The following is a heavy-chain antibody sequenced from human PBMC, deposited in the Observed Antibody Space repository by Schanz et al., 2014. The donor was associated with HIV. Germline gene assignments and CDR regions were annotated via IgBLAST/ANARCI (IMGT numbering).Heavy chain of an antibody. D-gene: IGHD6-13*01. CDR3: ARDSPVAAGTLDY. CDR2: IIPLFGTS. J-gene: IGHJ4*02. Sequence: QVQLVQSGAEVKKPGSSVKVSCKASGGTFFSYAISWVRQAPGQGLEWMGGIIPLFGTSNYAQKFQGRATITADKSTSTLYLELSSLRSEDTAVYYCARDSPVAAGTLDYWGQGTLVTVSS. V-gene: IGHV1-69*06. CDR1: GGTFFSYA.